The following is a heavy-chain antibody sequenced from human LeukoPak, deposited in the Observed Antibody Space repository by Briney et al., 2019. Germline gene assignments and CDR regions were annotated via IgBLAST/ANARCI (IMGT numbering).Heavy chain of an antibody. Sequence: PGGSLRLSCAASGFTFSSYSMNWVRQAPGKGLEWVSYISSSSSTIYYADSVKGRFTISRDNAKNSLYLQMNSLRAEDTAVYYCARDYDILTGPFDYWGQGTLVTVSS. CDR3: ARDYDILTGPFDY. D-gene: IGHD3-9*01. CDR1: GFTFSSYS. V-gene: IGHV3-48*04. J-gene: IGHJ4*02. CDR2: ISSSSSTI.